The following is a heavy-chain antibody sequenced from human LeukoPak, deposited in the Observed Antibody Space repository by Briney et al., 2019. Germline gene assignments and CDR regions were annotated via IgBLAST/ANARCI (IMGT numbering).Heavy chain of an antibody. CDR2: VYYTGTS. Sequence: SETLSLTCTVSGGSISSYYWSWIRQPPGKGLEWIAFVYYTGTSNYNPSLKSRATISVDTSMNQFSLKLSSVTAADTAVYYCARDPPTRWFDYWGQGPQFTVSS. D-gene: IGHD6-13*01. CDR3: ARDPPTRWFDY. CDR1: GGSISSYY. V-gene: IGHV4-59*01. J-gene: IGHJ4*02.